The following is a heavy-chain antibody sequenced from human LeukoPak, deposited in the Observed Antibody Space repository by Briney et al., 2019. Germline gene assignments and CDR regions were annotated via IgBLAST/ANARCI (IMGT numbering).Heavy chain of an antibody. CDR2: IKQDEREK. D-gene: IGHD5-12*01. V-gene: IGHV3-7*02. Sequence: GGSLRLSCAASGFAFSDYWMSRVSQAPGKGLEWVANIKQDEREKYYVASVRGRFTVSRDNARNSLYLEMNSLRAEDTALYYCVRQVIVTTRVAFDMWGQGTMVTVSS. CDR1: GFAFSDYW. J-gene: IGHJ3*02. CDR3: VRQVIVTTRVAFDM.